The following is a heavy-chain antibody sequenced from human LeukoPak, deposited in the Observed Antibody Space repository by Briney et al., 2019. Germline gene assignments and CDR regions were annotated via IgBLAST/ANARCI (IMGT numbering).Heavy chain of an antibody. CDR2: ISNGGGHI. V-gene: IGHV3-11*01. J-gene: IGHJ4*02. CDR1: GFTFDDYY. D-gene: IGHD3-16*01. Sequence: GGSLRLYCAASGFTFDDYYMSWIRQAPGEGLDWVSYISNGGGHISYADSVKGRFTISRDNTKNSLYLHMDSLRADDTAVYYCARGFSSYPSEWGQGTLVTISS. CDR3: ARGFSSYPSE.